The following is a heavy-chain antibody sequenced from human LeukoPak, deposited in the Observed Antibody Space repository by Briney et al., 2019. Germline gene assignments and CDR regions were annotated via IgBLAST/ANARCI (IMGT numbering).Heavy chain of an antibody. CDR3: AREERYYYGSGSSTVYGMDV. CDR2: ISSSSTYI. CDR1: GFTFSTYT. J-gene: IGHJ6*04. Sequence: GGSLRLSCAASGFTFSTYTMNWVRQAPGKGLEWVSSISSSSTYIYYAHSVKGRFTISRGNAKNSLYLQMNSLRAEDTAVYYCAREERYYYGSGSSTVYGMDVWGKGTTVTVSS. V-gene: IGHV3-21*01. D-gene: IGHD3-10*01.